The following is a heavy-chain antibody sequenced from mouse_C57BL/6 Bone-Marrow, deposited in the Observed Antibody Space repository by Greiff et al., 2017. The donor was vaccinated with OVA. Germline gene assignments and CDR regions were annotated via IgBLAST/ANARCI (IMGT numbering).Heavy chain of an antibody. J-gene: IGHJ3*01. CDR1: GFTFSDYY. CDR3: ARSLYDYETWFAY. CDR2: ISNGGGST. Sequence: VQLKESGGGLVQPGGSLKLSCAASGFTFSDYYMYWVRQTPEKRLEWVAYISNGGGSTYYPDTVKGRFTISRDNAKNTLYLQMSRLKSEDTAMYYCARSLYDYETWFAYWGQGTLVTVSA. D-gene: IGHD2-4*01. V-gene: IGHV5-12*01.